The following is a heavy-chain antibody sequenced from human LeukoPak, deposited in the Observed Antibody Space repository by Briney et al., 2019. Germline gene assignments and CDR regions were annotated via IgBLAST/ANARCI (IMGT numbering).Heavy chain of an antibody. CDR2: ISGSGGST. D-gene: IGHD3-3*01. J-gene: IGHJ4*02. V-gene: IGHV3-23*01. CDR3: AKADYDFWSGYDY. CDR1: GFTFSSYA. Sequence: GGSLRLSCAASGFTFSSYAMSWVRQAPGEGLEWVSAISGSGGSTYYADSVKGRFTISRDNSKNTLYLQMNSLRAEDTAVYYCAKADYDFWSGYDYWGQGTLVTVSS.